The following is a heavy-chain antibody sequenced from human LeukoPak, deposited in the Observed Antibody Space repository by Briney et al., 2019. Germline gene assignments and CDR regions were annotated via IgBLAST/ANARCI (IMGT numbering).Heavy chain of an antibody. Sequence: SETLSLTCTVSGGSISSSSYYWGWIRQPPGKGLEWIGSIYYSGSTYYNPSLKSRVTISVDTSKNQFSLKLSSVTAADTAVYYCARDPGYYFDYWGQGTLVTVSS. CDR1: GGSISSSSYY. CDR3: ARDPGYYFDY. CDR2: IYYSGST. V-gene: IGHV4-39*07. J-gene: IGHJ4*02.